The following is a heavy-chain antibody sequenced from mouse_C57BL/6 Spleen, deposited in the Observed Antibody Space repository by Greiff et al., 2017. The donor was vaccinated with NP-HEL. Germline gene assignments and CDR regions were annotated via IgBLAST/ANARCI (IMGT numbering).Heavy chain of an antibody. CDR3: ARWSSPLYYYAMDY. CDR2: INPKNGGT. J-gene: IGHJ4*01. D-gene: IGHD1-1*01. CDR1: GYSFTDYY. V-gene: IGHV1-26*01. Sequence: VQLQQSGPELVKPWASVKISCKASGYSFTDYYINWVKQSHGKSLEWIGDINPKNGGTSYNQKFKGKATLTVDKSSSTAYMDLRSLTSEDSAVYYCARWSSPLYYYAMDYWGQGTSVTVSS.